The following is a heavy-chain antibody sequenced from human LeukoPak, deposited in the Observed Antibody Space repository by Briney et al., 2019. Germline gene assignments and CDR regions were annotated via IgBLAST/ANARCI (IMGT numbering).Heavy chain of an antibody. J-gene: IGHJ6*02. CDR3: ARETTWDCSSTSCYGKGRSTHYYYYGMDV. Sequence: ASVTVSCKASGYTFTSYGISWVRQAPGQGLEWMGWISAYNGNTNYAQKLQGRVTMTTDTSTSTAYMELRSLRSDDTAVYYCARETTWDCSSTSCYGKGRSTHYYYYGMDVWGQGTTVTVSS. V-gene: IGHV1-18*01. D-gene: IGHD2-2*01. CDR1: GYTFTSYG. CDR2: ISAYNGNT.